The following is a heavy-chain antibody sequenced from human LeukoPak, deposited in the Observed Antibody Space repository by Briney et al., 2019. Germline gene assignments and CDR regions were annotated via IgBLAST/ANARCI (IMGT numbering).Heavy chain of an antibody. CDR1: GGSISSSNW. V-gene: IGHV4-4*02. D-gene: IGHD3-3*02. CDR2: IYHSGST. J-gene: IGHJ4*02. CDR3: ARDRAFPY. Sequence: SETLSLTCVVSGGSISSSNWWSWVRQPPGKGLEWIGEIYHSGSTVYNPSLKSRVTISIDESKNQFSLKLNSVTAADTAVYYCARDRAFPYWGQGTLVTGSS.